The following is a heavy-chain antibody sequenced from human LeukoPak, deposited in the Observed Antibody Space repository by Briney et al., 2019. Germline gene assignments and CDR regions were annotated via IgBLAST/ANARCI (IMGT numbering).Heavy chain of an antibody. CDR1: GYSFTSYW. CDR3: ARLDRVDYGDYVDWFDP. D-gene: IGHD4-17*01. V-gene: IGHV5-51*01. CDR2: IYPGDSDT. Sequence: GESLKISCKGSGYSFTSYWIGWARQMPGKGLEWMGIIYPGDSDTRYSPSFQGQVTISADKSISTAYLQWSSLKASDTAMYYCARLDRVDYGDYVDWFDPWGQGTLVTVSS. J-gene: IGHJ5*02.